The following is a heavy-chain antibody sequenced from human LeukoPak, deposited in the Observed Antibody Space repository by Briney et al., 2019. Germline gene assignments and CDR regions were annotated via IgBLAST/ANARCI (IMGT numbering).Heavy chain of an antibody. CDR3: ARGYYGSGSYYFDY. D-gene: IGHD3-10*01. J-gene: IGHJ4*02. CDR1: GGSISSSSYY. Sequence: PSETLSLTCTVSGGSISSSSYYWGWIRQPPGKGLEWIGSIYHSGSTNYNPSLKSRVTISVDKSKNQFSLKLSSVTAADTAVYYCARGYYGSGSYYFDYWGQGTLVTVSS. CDR2: IYHSGST. V-gene: IGHV4-39*07.